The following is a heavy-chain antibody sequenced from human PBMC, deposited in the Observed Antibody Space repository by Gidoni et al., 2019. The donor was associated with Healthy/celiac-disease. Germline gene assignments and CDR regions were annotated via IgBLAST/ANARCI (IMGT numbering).Heavy chain of an antibody. D-gene: IGHD1-26*01. Sequence: SGAASGFTFSSYGMHWVRQAPGKGLEWVAVISYDGSNKYYADSVKGRFTISRDNSKNTLYLQMNSLRAEDTAVYYCAKLIVGATSFDYWGQGTLVTVSS. CDR3: AKLIVGATSFDY. CDR2: ISYDGSNK. V-gene: IGHV3-30*18. J-gene: IGHJ4*02. CDR1: GFTFSSYG.